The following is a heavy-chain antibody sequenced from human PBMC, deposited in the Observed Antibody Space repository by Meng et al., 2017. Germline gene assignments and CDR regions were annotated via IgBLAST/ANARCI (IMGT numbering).Heavy chain of an antibody. CDR1: GFTFRNDW. CDR3: ARSDWFDP. J-gene: IGHJ5*02. V-gene: IGHV3-74*01. CDR2: IKPDGTMT. Sequence: EVPLVESGGCLVQSGGSLRLPCTASGFTFRNDWMHWVRQAPGKGLVWVSRIKPDGTMTVYADSVKGRFTISRDNAKNTLYLQMNSLRSDDTAVYYCARSDWFDPWGQGTLVTVSS.